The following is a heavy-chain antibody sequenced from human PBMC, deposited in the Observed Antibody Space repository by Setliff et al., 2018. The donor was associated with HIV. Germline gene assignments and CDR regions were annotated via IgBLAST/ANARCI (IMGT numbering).Heavy chain of an antibody. D-gene: IGHD3-22*01. CDR3: AKTYYYDSSGYYYFDS. V-gene: IGHV4-39*07. J-gene: IGHJ4*02. Sequence: PSETLSLTCTVSGGSISSSGPGYYWGWVRQAPGGGLEWIGSVYYSGSTYYNPSLKSRVTISRDNSKNSLYLQMNSLRAEDTAVYYCAKTYYYDSSGYYYFDSWGQGTLVTVSS. CDR1: GGSISSSGPGYY. CDR2: VYYSGST.